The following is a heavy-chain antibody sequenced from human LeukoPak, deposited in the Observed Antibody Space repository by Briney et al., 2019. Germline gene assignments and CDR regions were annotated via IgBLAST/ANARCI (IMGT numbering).Heavy chain of an antibody. CDR1: GGSISSGGYY. J-gene: IGHJ4*02. CDR3: ARGRYFDWPFDY. V-gene: IGHV4-31*03. CDR2: IYYSGST. D-gene: IGHD3-9*01. Sequence: SQTLSLTCTVSGGSISSGGYYWSWIRQHPGKGLEWIGYIYYSGSTYYNPSLKSRVTISVDTSKNQFSLKLSSVIAADTAVYYCARGRYFDWPFDYWGQGTLVTVSS.